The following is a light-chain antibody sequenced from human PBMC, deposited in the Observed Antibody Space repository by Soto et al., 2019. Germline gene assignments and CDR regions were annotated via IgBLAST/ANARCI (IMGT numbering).Light chain of an antibody. J-gene: IGKJ3*01. CDR2: GAS. CDR1: QSVSSSY. Sequence: EIVLTQSPGTLSLSPGERATLSCRASQSVSSSYLAWYQQKPGQPPRLLIYGASRRATGIPDRFSGSGSGSDFTLTISRLEPEDFAVYYCQQYGSSPFTFGPGTKVDTK. CDR3: QQYGSSPFT. V-gene: IGKV3-20*01.